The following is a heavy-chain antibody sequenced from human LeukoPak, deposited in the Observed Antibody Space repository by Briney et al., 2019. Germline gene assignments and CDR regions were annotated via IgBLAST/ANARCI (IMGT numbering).Heavy chain of an antibody. CDR1: GYTFTSYG. D-gene: IGHD1-1*01. CDR2: ISANNGYT. CDR3: ARDRPGFGTIESPEY. Sequence: ASVKVSCKASGYTFTSYGISWVRQAPGQGLEWMGWISANNGYTKYTQKLQGRVSMTTDTSTRTAYMELRSRRSDDTAVYYCARDRPGFGTIESPEYWGQGTLVTVSS. J-gene: IGHJ4*02. V-gene: IGHV1-18*01.